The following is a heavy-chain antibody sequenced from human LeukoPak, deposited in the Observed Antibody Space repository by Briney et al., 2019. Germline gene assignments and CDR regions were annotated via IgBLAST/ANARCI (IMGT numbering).Heavy chain of an antibody. CDR1: GGSISSYY. J-gene: IGHJ6*02. Sequence: PSETLSLTCTVSGGSISSYYWSWIRQPPGKGLEWIGYIYYRGSTNYNPSLKSRVTISVDTTKNEFSLKLSSVTAADTAVYYCARGTVTYSDYYGMDVWGQGTTVTVSS. D-gene: IGHD4-17*01. CDR2: IYYRGST. CDR3: ARGTVTYSDYYGMDV. V-gene: IGHV4-59*08.